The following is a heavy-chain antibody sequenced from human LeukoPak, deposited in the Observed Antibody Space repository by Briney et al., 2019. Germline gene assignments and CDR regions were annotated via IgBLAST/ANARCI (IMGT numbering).Heavy chain of an antibody. CDR1: GYSFTSYW. D-gene: IGHD3-22*01. J-gene: IGHJ3*02. CDR3: ARQGDSSGYYYRAFDI. Sequence: GESLKISCKGSGYSFTSYWIGWVRQMPGKGLEWMGIIYHGDSDTRYSPSFQGQVTISADKSISTAYLQWSSLKASDTAMYYCARQGDSSGYYYRAFDIWGQGTMVTVSS. CDR2: IYHGDSDT. V-gene: IGHV5-51*01.